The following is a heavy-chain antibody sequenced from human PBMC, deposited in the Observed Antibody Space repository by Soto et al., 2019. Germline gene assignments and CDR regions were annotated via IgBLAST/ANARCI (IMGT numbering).Heavy chain of an antibody. CDR1: GFTFSSYS. J-gene: IGHJ4*02. D-gene: IGHD7-27*01. CDR3: GRDHTEITGDLKAARYFDY. CDR2: ISSSSSYI. Sequence: EVQLVESGGGLVKPGGSLRLSCAASGFTFSSYSMNWVRQAPGKGLEWVSSISSSSSYIYYADSVKGRFTISRDNAKNSLYRQMNSLRAEETAVYYGGRDHTEITGDLKAARYFDYWGREPWSPSPQ. V-gene: IGHV3-21*01.